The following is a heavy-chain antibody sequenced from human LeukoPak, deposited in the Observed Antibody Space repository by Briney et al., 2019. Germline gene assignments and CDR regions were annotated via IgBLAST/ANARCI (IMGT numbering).Heavy chain of an antibody. CDR1: GFTFGDYR. CDR3: SRGSGWLSVY. D-gene: IGHD6-19*01. CDR2: ISGGTT. Sequence: KPGRSLRLSCTASGFTFGDYRMSWFRQAPGKGLEWIGFISGGTTEYAASVKGRFTISRDDSTSIAYLQMNSLTTEDTAVYYCSRGSGWLSVYWGQGTLVTVSS. J-gene: IGHJ4*02. V-gene: IGHV3-49*05.